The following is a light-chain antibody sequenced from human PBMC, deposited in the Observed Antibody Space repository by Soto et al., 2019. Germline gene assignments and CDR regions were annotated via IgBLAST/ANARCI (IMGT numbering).Light chain of an antibody. CDR3: CSYAGSYTKV. CDR2: DVS. J-gene: IGLJ1*01. V-gene: IGLV2-11*01. Sequence: QSALTQPRSVSGSPGQSVSISCTGTSSDVGGYDYVSWYQQHPGKAPKVMIYDVSKRPSGVPDRFSGSKSGNTASLTISGLQAEDEADYFCCSYAGSYTKVFGTWTKVTVL. CDR1: SSDVGGYDY.